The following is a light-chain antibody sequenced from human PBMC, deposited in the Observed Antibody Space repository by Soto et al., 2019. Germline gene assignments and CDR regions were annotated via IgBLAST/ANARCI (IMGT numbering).Light chain of an antibody. J-gene: IGLJ1*01. CDR3: QSYDSSLSGFYV. CDR1: RSNIGAGYD. Sequence: QSVLTQPPSVSGAPGQRVTISCTGSRSNIGAGYDVHWYQQLPGTAPKLLIYGNSNRPSGVPDRFSGSKSGTSASLAITGLQAEYEADYYCQSYDSSLSGFYVFGTGTKLTVL. V-gene: IGLV1-40*01. CDR2: GNS.